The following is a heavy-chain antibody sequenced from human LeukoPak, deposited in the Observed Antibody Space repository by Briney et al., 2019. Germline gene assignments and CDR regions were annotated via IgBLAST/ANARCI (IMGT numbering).Heavy chain of an antibody. Sequence: SETLSLTCTVSGGSISSSIYYWGWIRQPPGKGLEWIGSIYYSGSTYYNPSLKIRVTISVDTSKNQFSLKLSSVTAADTAVYYCAPNIVVVPATQPAWFDPWGQGTLVTVSS. CDR1: GGSISSSIYY. D-gene: IGHD2-2*01. CDR2: IYYSGST. J-gene: IGHJ5*02. CDR3: APNIVVVPATQPAWFDP. V-gene: IGHV4-39*07.